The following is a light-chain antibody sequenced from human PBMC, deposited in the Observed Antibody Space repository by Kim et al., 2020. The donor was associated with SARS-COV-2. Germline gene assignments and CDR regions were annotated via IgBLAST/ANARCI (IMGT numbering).Light chain of an antibody. CDR3: QQYDRSPVT. J-gene: IGKJ1*01. V-gene: IGKV3-20*01. CDR1: QSVTNSY. CDR2: GAS. Sequence: EIVLTQSPATLSLSPGERATLSCRASQSVTNSYLAWYQQKPGQAPRLLIFGASSRATGIPDRFSGSGSETDFTLTISRLEPEDFAVYYCQQYDRSPVTFGRGTKVDIK.